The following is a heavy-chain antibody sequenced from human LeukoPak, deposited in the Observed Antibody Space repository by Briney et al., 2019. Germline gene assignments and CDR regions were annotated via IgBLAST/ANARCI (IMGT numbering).Heavy chain of an antibody. CDR1: GYTFTGYY. CDR3: ARRQPISDYYGMDV. CDR2: INPNSGGT. D-gene: IGHD5-18*01. Sequence: GTSVKVSCKASGYTFTGYYMHWVRQAPGQGLEWMGWINPNSGGTNYAQKFQGRVTMTRDTSISTAYMELSRLRSDDTAVYYCARRQPISDYYGMDVWGQGTMVTVSS. J-gene: IGHJ6*02. V-gene: IGHV1-2*02.